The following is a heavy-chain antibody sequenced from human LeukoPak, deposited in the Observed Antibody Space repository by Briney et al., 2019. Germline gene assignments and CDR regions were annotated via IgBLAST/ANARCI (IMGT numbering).Heavy chain of an antibody. CDR3: ARERGGGGFGVVIKRSYYYMDV. Sequence: SQTLSLTCAISGDSFSSNSAAWNWIRQSPSRGLEWLGRTYYRSKWYNDYAVSVKSRITINPDTSKNQFSLQLNSVTPEDTAVYYCARERGGGGFGVVIKRSYYYMDVWGKGTTVTVSS. V-gene: IGHV6-1*01. D-gene: IGHD3-3*01. J-gene: IGHJ6*03. CDR1: GDSFSSNSAA. CDR2: TYYRSKWYN.